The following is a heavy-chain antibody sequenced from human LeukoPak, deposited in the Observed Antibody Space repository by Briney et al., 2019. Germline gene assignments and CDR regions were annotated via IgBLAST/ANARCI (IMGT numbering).Heavy chain of an antibody. Sequence: GGSLGLSCAASGFTFSSHAMHWVRQAPGKGLEFVSAIISNGVTTYYANSVKGRFTISRDNSKNTLYLQMGGLRAGDMAVYYCARVPAPGDYGDLFDYWGQGTLVTVSS. CDR2: IISNGVTT. V-gene: IGHV3-64*01. CDR3: ARVPAPGDYGDLFDY. D-gene: IGHD4/OR15-4a*01. CDR1: GFTFSSHA. J-gene: IGHJ4*02.